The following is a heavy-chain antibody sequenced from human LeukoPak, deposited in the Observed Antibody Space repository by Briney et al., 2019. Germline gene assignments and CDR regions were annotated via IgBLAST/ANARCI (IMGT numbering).Heavy chain of an antibody. D-gene: IGHD1-26*01. J-gene: IGHJ4*02. CDR3: ARLFECSGSR. V-gene: IGHV4-39*01. Sequence: SQTLSLTCTVSGGSISSSSYYWGWIRQPPGKGLEWIGSIYYSGSTYYNPSLKSRVTISVDTSKNQFSLKLSSVTAADTAVYYCARLFECSGSRWGQGTLVTVSS. CDR2: IYYSGST. CDR1: GGSISSSSYY.